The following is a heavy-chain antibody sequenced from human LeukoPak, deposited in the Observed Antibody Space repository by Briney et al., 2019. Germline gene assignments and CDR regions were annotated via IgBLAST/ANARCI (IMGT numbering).Heavy chain of an antibody. CDR2: INPSGGTT. V-gene: IGHV1-46*01. Sequence: ASVKVSCKASGYTLTTHYMHWARQAPGQGLEWMGIINPSGGTTNYAQKFQGRVTMTRDTSTTTLYMELSSLRSEDTAVYYCARGRPGSGWSFDYWGQGTLVTVSS. D-gene: IGHD6-19*01. J-gene: IGHJ4*02. CDR1: GYTLTTHY. CDR3: ARGRPGSGWSFDY.